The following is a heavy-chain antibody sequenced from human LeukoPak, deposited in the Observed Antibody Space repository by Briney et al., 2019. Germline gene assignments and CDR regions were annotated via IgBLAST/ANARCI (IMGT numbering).Heavy chain of an antibody. V-gene: IGHV1-2*02. CDR1: GYTFTGYY. CDR2: INPNSGGT. CDR3: ARDALGYSSGWPLGYFDY. Sequence: ASVKVSCKASGYTFTGYYIHWVRQAPGQGLEWMGWINPNSGGTNYAQKFQGRVTMTRDTSISTAYMELSRLRSDDTAVYYCARDALGYSSGWPLGYFDYWGQGTLVTVSS. J-gene: IGHJ4*02. D-gene: IGHD6-19*01.